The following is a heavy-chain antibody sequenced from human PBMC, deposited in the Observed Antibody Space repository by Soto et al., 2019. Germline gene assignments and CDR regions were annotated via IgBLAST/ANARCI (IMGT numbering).Heavy chain of an antibody. CDR1: GDTFTNYD. V-gene: IGHV1-8*01. CDR2: MNPNSGNT. CDR3: ARGRNGMDV. Sequence: QVQLVQSGAEVKKPGASVKVSCKASGDTFTNYDINWVRQATGQGLEWMGRMNPNSGNTGYAQKFQGRVTMTRNTSITTAYMELSILRSEDTAVYYFARGRNGMDVWGQGTTVTVSS. J-gene: IGHJ6*02.